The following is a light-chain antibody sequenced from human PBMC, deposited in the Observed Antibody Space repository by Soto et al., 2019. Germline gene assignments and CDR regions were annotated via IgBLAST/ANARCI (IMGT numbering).Light chain of an antibody. J-gene: IGLJ1*01. V-gene: IGLV2-14*01. CDR3: SSYTSSSTLYV. CDR1: SSDIGGYNY. Sequence: QSALTQPASVSGSPGQSITISCAGTSSDIGGYNYVSWYQQHPGKAPKVMIYEVSNRPSGVSNRFSGSKSGNTASLTISGLQAVDEADYYCSSYTSSSTLYVFGSGTKVTVL. CDR2: EVS.